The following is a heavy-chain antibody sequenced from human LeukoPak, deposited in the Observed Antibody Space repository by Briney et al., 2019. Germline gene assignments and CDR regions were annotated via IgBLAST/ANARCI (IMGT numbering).Heavy chain of an antibody. D-gene: IGHD3-22*01. Sequence: PGGSLRLSCAAPLFTLRDLSRHSVRPGPGKGLEWVASIQYDGSIRPYADSVKGRFTISRDNSKNTLCLRMSGPRVDDTALCFCAAVVNRCGFDCWGQGTLVTVSS. CDR1: LFTLRDLS. CDR2: IQYDGSIR. J-gene: IGHJ4*02. V-gene: IGHV3-30*02. CDR3: AAVVNRCGFDC.